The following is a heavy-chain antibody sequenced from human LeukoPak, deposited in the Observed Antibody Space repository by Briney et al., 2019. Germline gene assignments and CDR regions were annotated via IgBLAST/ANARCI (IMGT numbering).Heavy chain of an antibody. D-gene: IGHD1/OR15-1a*01. V-gene: IGHV4-59*01. CDR2: VYYNGIT. CDR1: GVSINTYF. J-gene: IGHJ4*02. Sequence: SETLSLTCTVSGVSINTYFWSWIRQPPGKGLEWIGYVYYNGITNYNPSLKSRVSISLYTSKNQFSLRLNSVTAAETAVYYCVSQLGGTTFHWGQGTLVTVSS. CDR3: VSQLGGTTFH.